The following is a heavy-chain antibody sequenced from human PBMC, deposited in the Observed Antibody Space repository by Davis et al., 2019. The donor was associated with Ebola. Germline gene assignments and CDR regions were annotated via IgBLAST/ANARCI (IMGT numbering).Heavy chain of an antibody. CDR3: ARGPSIRGFDY. CDR1: GFTFSDYY. J-gene: IGHJ4*02. D-gene: IGHD6-6*01. CDR2: ISSSSSYT. V-gene: IGHV3-11*06. Sequence: GESLKISCAASGFTFSDYYMSWIRQAPGKGLEWVSYISSSSSYTNYADSVKGRFTISRDNAKNSLYLQMNSLRAEDTAVYYCARGPSIRGFDYWGQGTLVTVSS.